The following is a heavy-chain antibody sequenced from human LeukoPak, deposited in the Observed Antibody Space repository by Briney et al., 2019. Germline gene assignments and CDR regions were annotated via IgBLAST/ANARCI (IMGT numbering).Heavy chain of an antibody. CDR1: GYTFTSYG. V-gene: IGHV1-18*01. CDR2: ISAYNGNT. D-gene: IGHD6-13*01. Sequence: GASVKVSCKASGYTFTSYGISWVRQAPGQGLEWMGWISAYNGNTNYAQKLQGRVTMTTDTSTSTAYMELRSLRSDDTAVYYCARDHRSIIAAAGPFDYWGQGTLVAVSS. CDR3: ARDHRSIIAAAGPFDY. J-gene: IGHJ4*02.